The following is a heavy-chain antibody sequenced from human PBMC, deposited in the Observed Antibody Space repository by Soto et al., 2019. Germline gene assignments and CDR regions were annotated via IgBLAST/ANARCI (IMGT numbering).Heavy chain of an antibody. J-gene: IGHJ1*01. CDR1: GFTFSSFS. CDR2: ISSSTTYI. CDR3: ARERTTYYFDSSDSNWEFQH. V-gene: IGHV3-21*01. D-gene: IGHD3-22*01. Sequence: EVQLVESGGGLVKPGGSLRLSCAASGFTFSSFSMNWVRQAPGKGLEWVSSISSSTTYIYYADSVKGRFTISRDNAKNSLYLQMNSLRAEDTAVYYCARERTTYYFDSSDSNWEFQHWGQGTLVTVSS.